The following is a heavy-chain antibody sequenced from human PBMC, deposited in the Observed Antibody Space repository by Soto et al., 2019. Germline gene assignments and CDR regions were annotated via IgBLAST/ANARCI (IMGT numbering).Heavy chain of an antibody. CDR3: AREGALKPFSS. V-gene: IGHV3-21*01. Sequence: PGGSLRLSCVASGFTFSNYNMNWVRQAPGKGLEWVSHISGTGVYIHYADAVKGRFTIPRDNAKSSVYLQMNSLRAEDTAVYYCAREGALKPFSSWGQGALVTVSS. CDR1: GFTFSNYN. CDR2: ISGTGVYI. J-gene: IGHJ5*02.